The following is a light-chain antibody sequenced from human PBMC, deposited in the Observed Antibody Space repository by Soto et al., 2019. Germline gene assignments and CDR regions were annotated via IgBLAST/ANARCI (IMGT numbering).Light chain of an antibody. CDR1: NLGDKY. Sequence: SYELTQPPSVSVSPGQTASITCSGGNLGDKYASWYQQKPSQSPVLVIYQDIKRPSGIPERFSGSNSGNTATLTISGTQAMDEADYYCQAWDTSTVVFGGGTQLTVL. J-gene: IGLJ2*01. CDR2: QDI. CDR3: QAWDTSTVV. V-gene: IGLV3-1*01.